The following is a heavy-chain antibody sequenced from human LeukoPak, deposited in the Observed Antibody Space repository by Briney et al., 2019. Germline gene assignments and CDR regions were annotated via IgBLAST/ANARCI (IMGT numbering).Heavy chain of an antibody. D-gene: IGHD6-19*01. J-gene: IGHJ5*02. CDR1: GYTFTGYY. Sequence: ASVKVSCTASGYTFTGYYMHWVRQAPGQGLEWMGWINPNSGGTNYAQKFQGWVTMTRDTSISTAYMELSRLRSDDTAVYYCARFVAGSEGWFDPWGQGTLVTVSS. CDR2: INPNSGGT. CDR3: ARFVAGSEGWFDP. V-gene: IGHV1-2*04.